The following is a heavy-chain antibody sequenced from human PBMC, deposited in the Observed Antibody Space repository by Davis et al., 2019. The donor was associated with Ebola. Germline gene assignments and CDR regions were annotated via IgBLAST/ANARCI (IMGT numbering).Heavy chain of an antibody. Sequence: PGGSLRLSCTVSGFTFSRYAMTWVRQAPGTGLQWVSGISGGGGRTHYADSVKGRFTISRDNSKNTLYLQMNSLRAEDTAIYYCAKDSGIVSTATPDYWGQGTLVTVSS. CDR3: AKDSGIVSTATPDY. D-gene: IGHD5/OR15-5a*01. J-gene: IGHJ4*02. V-gene: IGHV3-23*01. CDR1: GFTFSRYA. CDR2: ISGGGGRT.